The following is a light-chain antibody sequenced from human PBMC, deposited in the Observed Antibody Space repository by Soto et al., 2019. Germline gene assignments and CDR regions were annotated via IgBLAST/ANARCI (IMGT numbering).Light chain of an antibody. Sequence: DIQMTPSPSSLSASVGDRVTITCRASQSISSYLNWYQQKPGKAPKLLIYAASSLQSGVPSRFSGSGSGTDFTLTISSLQPEDFATYYCQESYNSPWTFGQGTKVDIK. CDR3: QESYNSPWT. CDR1: QSISSY. CDR2: AAS. J-gene: IGKJ1*01. V-gene: IGKV1-39*01.